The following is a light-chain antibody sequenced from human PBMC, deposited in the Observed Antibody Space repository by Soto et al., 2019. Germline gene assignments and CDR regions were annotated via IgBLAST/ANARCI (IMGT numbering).Light chain of an antibody. V-gene: IGKV1-39*01. CDR3: QQSYSTPIT. CDR2: ASS. CDR1: QSISSY. Sequence: DIQMTQSPSSLSASVGDRVTITCRASQSISSYLNWYQQKPGKAPKLLIYASSSLQSGDPSRFSGSVSGTDFTLTISSLQPEDFATYYCQQSYSTPITFGQRTRLEL. J-gene: IGKJ5*01.